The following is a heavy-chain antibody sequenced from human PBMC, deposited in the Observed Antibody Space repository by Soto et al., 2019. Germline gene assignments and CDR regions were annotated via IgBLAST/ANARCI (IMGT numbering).Heavy chain of an antibody. CDR3: AKGPKLRWYIDY. D-gene: IGHD4-17*01. CDR2: ISGSGGST. Sequence: VSLRLSCATSGFPFSRYAMSWVRQAPGKGLEWVSAISGSGGSTYYADSVKGRFTISRDNSKNTLYLQMNSLRAEDTAVYYCAKGPKLRWYIDYWGQGTLVSVSA. CDR1: GFPFSRYA. V-gene: IGHV3-23*01. J-gene: IGHJ4*02.